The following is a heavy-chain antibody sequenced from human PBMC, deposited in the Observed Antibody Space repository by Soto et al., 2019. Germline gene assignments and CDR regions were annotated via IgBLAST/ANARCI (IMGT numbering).Heavy chain of an antibody. Sequence: GGSLRLSCAASGFTFSSYSMNWVRQAPGKGLEWVSYISSSSSTIYYADSVKGRFTISRDNSKNTLYLQMNSLRAEDTAVYYCAKDHGSSWYVGYYYYGMDVWGQGTTVTVSS. V-gene: IGHV3-48*01. CDR1: GFTFSSYS. CDR2: ISSSSSTI. CDR3: AKDHGSSWYVGYYYYGMDV. J-gene: IGHJ6*02. D-gene: IGHD6-13*01.